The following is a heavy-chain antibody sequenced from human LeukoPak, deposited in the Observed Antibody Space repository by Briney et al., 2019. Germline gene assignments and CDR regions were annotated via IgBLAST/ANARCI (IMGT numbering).Heavy chain of an antibody. CDR1: GYTFTGYY. D-gene: IGHD6-13*01. Sequence: ASMKVSCKASGYTFTGYYMHWVRQAPGQGLEWMGRINPNSGGTNYAQKFQGRVTMTRDTSISTAYMELSRLRSDDTAVYYCAIPFQEQQLVEIDYWGQGTLVTVSS. J-gene: IGHJ4*02. CDR2: INPNSGGT. CDR3: AIPFQEQQLVEIDY. V-gene: IGHV1-2*06.